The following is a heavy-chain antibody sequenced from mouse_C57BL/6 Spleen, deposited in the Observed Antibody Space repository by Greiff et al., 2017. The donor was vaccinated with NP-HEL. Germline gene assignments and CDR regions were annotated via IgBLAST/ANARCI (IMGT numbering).Heavy chain of an antibody. Sequence: QIQLLQPGAELVRPGSSVKLSCKASGYTFTSYWMDWVKQRPGQGLEWIGNIYPSDSETHYNQKFKDKATLTVDKSSSTAYMQLSSLTSEDSAVYYCARGYYGSRVSYYAMDYWGQGTSVTVSS. CDR2: IYPSDSET. D-gene: IGHD1-1*01. CDR1: GYTFTSYW. J-gene: IGHJ4*01. CDR3: ARGYYGSRVSYYAMDY. V-gene: IGHV1-61*01.